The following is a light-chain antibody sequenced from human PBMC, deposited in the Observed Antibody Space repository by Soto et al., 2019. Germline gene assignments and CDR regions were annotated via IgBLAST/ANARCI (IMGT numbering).Light chain of an antibody. CDR1: SSDVGGYNY. CDR2: DVS. Sequence: QSALTQPASVSGSPGQSITISCTGTSSDVGGYNYVSWYQQHPGKAPKLMIYDVSNRPSGVSNRFSGSKSGNTASLTISGLQAEDEADYYCSSYISSSPYVFGTGTQLTVL. J-gene: IGLJ1*01. V-gene: IGLV2-14*01. CDR3: SSYISSSPYV.